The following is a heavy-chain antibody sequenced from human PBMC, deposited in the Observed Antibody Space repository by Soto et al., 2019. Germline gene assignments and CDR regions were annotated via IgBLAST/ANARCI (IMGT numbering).Heavy chain of an antibody. J-gene: IGHJ6*04. CDR1: GFMFSAYG. CDR2: ISYDGSNK. V-gene: IGHV3-30*18. D-gene: IGHD2-15*01. Sequence: GGSLRLSCAASGFMFSAYGMHWVRQAPGKGLEWVAVISYDGSNKHYTDSVKDRFTISRDNSKSTLYLQMNSLRGEDTAVYYCAKDQSHVVVVSAAMDVWGKGTTVTVSS. CDR3: AKDQSHVVVVSAAMDV.